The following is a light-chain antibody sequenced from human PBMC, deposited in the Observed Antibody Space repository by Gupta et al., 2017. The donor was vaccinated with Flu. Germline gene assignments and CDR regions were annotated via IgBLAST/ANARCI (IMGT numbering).Light chain of an antibody. CDR2: WAS. J-gene: IGKJ3*01. V-gene: IGKV4-1*01. CDR1: QSLLYSSNNKNY. CDR3: QQYYSTPFT. Sequence: NCKSSQSLLYSSNNKNYLAWYQQKPGQPPKLLIYWASTRESGVPDRFSGSGSGTDFTLTISSLQAEDVAVYYCQQYYSTPFTFGPGTKVDIK.